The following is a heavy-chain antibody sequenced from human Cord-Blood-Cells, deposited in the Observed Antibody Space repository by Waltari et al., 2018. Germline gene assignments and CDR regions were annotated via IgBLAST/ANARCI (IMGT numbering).Heavy chain of an antibody. CDR2: IYYSWST. V-gene: IGHV4-39*01. D-gene: IGHD2-2*02. J-gene: IGHJ4*02. CDR1: GGSISSSSYY. Sequence: QLQLQESGPGLVKPSETLSLTCTVSGGSISSSSYYWGWIRQPPGTGLEWIGSIYYSWSTYYNPSLKSRVTISVDTSKNQFSLKLSSVTAADTAVYYCARLDDGYCSSTSCYTFDYWGQGTLVTVSS. CDR3: ARLDDGYCSSTSCYTFDY.